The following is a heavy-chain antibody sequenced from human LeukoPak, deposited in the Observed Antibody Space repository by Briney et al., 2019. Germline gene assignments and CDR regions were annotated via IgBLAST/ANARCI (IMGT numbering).Heavy chain of an antibody. Sequence: SETLSLTCAVYGGSFSGYCWSWIRQPPGKGLEWIGEINHSGSTNYNPSLKSRATISVDTSKNQFSLKLSSVTAADTAVYYCARATYYYGSGALRFYYYGMDVWGQGTTVTVSS. CDR2: INHSGST. CDR1: GGSFSGYC. D-gene: IGHD3-10*01. V-gene: IGHV4-34*01. CDR3: ARATYYYGSGALRFYYYGMDV. J-gene: IGHJ6*02.